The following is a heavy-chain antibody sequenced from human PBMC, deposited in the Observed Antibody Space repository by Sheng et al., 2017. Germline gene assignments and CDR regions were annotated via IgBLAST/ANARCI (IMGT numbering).Heavy chain of an antibody. V-gene: IGHV3-21*01. D-gene: IGHD6-19*01. CDR2: ITTSGNMI. J-gene: IGHJ4*02. CDR3: ARGRWLHSRSYYFDS. Sequence: VQLVESGGGVVQPGRSLRLSCAASGFTFSSYGMHWVRQAPGKGLEWLSYITTSGNMIKYTDSVKGRFAISRDDAKNTLNLQMTGLRVEDTAVYYCARGRWLHSRSYYFDSWGQGTLVTVSS. CDR1: GFTFSSYG.